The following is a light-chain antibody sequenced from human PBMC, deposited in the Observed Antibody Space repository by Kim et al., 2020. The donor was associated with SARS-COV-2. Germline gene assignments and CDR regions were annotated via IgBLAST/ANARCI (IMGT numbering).Light chain of an antibody. CDR1: KKY. V-gene: IGLV3-1*01. CDR3: QAWDSSSVV. J-gene: IGLJ3*02. CDR2: EDF. Sequence: KKYVCWYQQKSGQSPVLVIYEDFKRPSGIPERFSGSNSENTATLTISGTQPMDEADYYCQAWDSSSVVFGGGTKLTVL.